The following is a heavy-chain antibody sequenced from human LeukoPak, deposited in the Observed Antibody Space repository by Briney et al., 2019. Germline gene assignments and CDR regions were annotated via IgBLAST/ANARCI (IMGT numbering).Heavy chain of an antibody. V-gene: IGHV4-34*01. J-gene: IGHJ5*02. Sequence: SETLSLTCAVYGGSFSGYYWSWIRQPPGRGLEWIGEINHSGSTNYNPSLKSRVTISVDTSKNQFSLKLSSVTAADTAVYYCARGSEYCSSTSCFWFDPWGQGTLVTVSS. CDR3: ARGSEYCSSTSCFWFDP. CDR1: GGSFSGYY. D-gene: IGHD2-2*01. CDR2: INHSGST.